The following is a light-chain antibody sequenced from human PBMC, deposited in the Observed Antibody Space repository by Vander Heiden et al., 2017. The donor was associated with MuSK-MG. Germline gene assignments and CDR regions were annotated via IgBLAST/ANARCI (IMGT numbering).Light chain of an antibody. V-gene: IGKV1-NL1*01. CDR2: GAS. Sequence: DIQMTQSPSSLSASVGDSVTITCRASQGISNSLAWYQQKPGKAPKLLLYGASRLESGVPSRFSGSGSGTDYTLTISGLQPEDFATYYCQQYFVTPPRTFGQGTKVEIK. CDR1: QGISNS. J-gene: IGKJ1*01. CDR3: QQYFVTPPRT.